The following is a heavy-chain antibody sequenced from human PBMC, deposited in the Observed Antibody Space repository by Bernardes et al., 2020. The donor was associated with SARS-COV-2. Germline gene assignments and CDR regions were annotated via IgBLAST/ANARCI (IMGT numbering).Heavy chain of an antibody. Sequence: SETLSLTCAVYGGSFSGYWSWIRQPPGKGLEWIGEINHSGGTKYNPSLKSRVSISVDTSKNQFSLRLNSVTAADTAVYYCTRHGGRHFDPWGQGTLVTVSS. J-gene: IGHJ5*02. CDR2: INHSGGT. CDR1: GGSFSGY. CDR3: TRHGGRHFDP. D-gene: IGHD2-15*01. V-gene: IGHV4-34*01.